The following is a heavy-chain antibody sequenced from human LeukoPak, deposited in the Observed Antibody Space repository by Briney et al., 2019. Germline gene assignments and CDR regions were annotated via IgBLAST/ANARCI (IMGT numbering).Heavy chain of an antibody. Sequence: GRSLRLSCAASRFTFRSYTMHWARQAPGKGLEWVAVISSDGNSKNYADSVRGRFTISRDNSKNTLYLQMNSLRAEDTVVYYCSLLSSCSGGSCDYFDYWGQGTLVTVSS. CDR3: SLLSSCSGGSCDYFDY. D-gene: IGHD2-15*01. J-gene: IGHJ4*02. CDR2: ISSDGNSK. CDR1: RFTFRSYT. V-gene: IGHV3-30*04.